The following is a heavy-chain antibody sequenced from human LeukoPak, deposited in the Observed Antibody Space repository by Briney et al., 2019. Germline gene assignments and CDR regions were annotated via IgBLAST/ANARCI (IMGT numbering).Heavy chain of an antibody. J-gene: IGHJ5*02. Sequence: PSETLSLTCAVYGGSFSGYYWSWIRQPPGKGLEWIGEINHSGSTNYNPSLKSRVTISVDTSKNQFSLKLSSVTAADTAVYYCAREAGYCSGGSCWASEFDPWGQGTLVTVSS. D-gene: IGHD2-15*01. V-gene: IGHV4-34*01. CDR1: GGSFSGYY. CDR2: INHSGST. CDR3: AREAGYCSGGSCWASEFDP.